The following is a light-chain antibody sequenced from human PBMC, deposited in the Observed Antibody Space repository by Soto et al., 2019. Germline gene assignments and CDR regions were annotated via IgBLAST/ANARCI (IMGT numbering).Light chain of an antibody. CDR2: GVS. CDR1: QSISHKY. V-gene: IGKV3-20*01. Sequence: IVLTQSPGTLSLSPGERATLSCRASQSISHKYLAWYPQEPGQAPRLLIHGVSIRATGIPDRFSGSGSGTDFTLTISRLEPEDFAVYYCQLYSGSPWTFGQGTKVDIK. J-gene: IGKJ1*01. CDR3: QLYSGSPWT.